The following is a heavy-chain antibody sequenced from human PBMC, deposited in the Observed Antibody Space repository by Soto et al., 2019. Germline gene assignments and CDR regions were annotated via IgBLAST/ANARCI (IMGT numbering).Heavy chain of an antibody. D-gene: IGHD2-15*01. V-gene: IGHV4-34*01. J-gene: IGHJ6*02. CDR3: VRGMYCSGGSCYSGRGFYYYYGMDV. Sequence: SETLSLTCAVYGGSFSGYYWSWIRQPPGKGLEWIGEINHSGSTNYNPSLKSRVTISVDTSKNQFSLKLSSVTAADTAVYYCVRGMYCSGGSCYSGRGFYYYYGMDVWGQGTTVTVSS. CDR1: GGSFSGYY. CDR2: INHSGST.